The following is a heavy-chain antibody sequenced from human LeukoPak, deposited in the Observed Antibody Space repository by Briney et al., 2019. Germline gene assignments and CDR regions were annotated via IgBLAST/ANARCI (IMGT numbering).Heavy chain of an antibody. CDR2: IDHSGST. J-gene: IGHJ4*02. Sequence: SETLSLTCAVYGGSFSGYYWSWIRQPPGKGLEWIGEIDHSGSTNYNPSLKSRVTISVDTSKNQFSLKLSSVTAADAAVYYCVRPYGGNSFTDYWGQGTLVTVSS. CDR3: VRPYGGNSFTDY. V-gene: IGHV4-34*01. CDR1: GGSFSGYY. D-gene: IGHD4-23*01.